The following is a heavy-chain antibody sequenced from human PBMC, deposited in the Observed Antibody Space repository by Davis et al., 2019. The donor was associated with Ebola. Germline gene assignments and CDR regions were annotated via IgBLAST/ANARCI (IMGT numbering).Heavy chain of an antibody. CDR3: AKDTAPWRIGAARGGYLYGMDV. D-gene: IGHD6-13*01. J-gene: IGHJ6*04. CDR2: ITWNSGSI. CDR1: GFSFDDYA. V-gene: IGHV3-9*01. Sequence: SLKISCAASGFSFDDYAMHWVRQAPGKGLEWVSGITWNSGSIGYADSVKGRFTISRDNAKNSLYLQMNSLRTEDTALYYCAKDTAPWRIGAARGGYLYGMDVWGKGTTVTVSS.